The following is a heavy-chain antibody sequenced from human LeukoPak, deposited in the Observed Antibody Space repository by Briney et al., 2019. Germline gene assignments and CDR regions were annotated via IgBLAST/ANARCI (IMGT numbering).Heavy chain of an antibody. CDR3: ARVPLEGFGELFGGPFEY. D-gene: IGHD3-10*01. CDR1: GFTFSSYS. J-gene: IGHJ4*02. V-gene: IGHV3-21*01. CDR2: ISSSSSYI. Sequence: PGGSLRLSCAASGFTFSSYSMNWVRQAPGKGLEWVSSISSSSSYIYYADSVKGRFTISRDNAKNSLYLQMNSLRAEDTAVYYCARVPLEGFGELFGGPFEYWGQGTLVTVSS.